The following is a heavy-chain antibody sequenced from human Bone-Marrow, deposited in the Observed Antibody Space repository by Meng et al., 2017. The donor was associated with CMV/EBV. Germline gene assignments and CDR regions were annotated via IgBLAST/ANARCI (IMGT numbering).Heavy chain of an antibody. J-gene: IGHJ3*02. CDR3: AKDLLDYYDSSGYPDAFDI. D-gene: IGHD3-22*01. CDR1: GFTVSSNY. V-gene: IGHV3-53*01. Sequence: GESLKISCAASGFTVSSNYMSWVRQAPGKGLEWVSVIYSGGSTYYADSVKGRFTIPRDNSKSTLYLQMNSLRAEDTAVYYCAKDLLDYYDSSGYPDAFDIWGQGTMVTVSS. CDR2: IYSGGST.